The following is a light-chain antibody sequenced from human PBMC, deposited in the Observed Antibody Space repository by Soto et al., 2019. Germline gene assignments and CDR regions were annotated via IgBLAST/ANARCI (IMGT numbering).Light chain of an antibody. Sequence: QSALTQPASVSGSPGQWITISCTGTSSDVGSYNLVSWYQQHPGKAPKLMIYEGSKRPSGVSNRFSGSKSGNTASLTISGLQAEYEADYYCCSYAGSSTSVVFGGGTKVTVL. V-gene: IGLV2-23*01. CDR2: EGS. CDR1: SSDVGSYNL. CDR3: CSYAGSSTSVV. J-gene: IGLJ2*01.